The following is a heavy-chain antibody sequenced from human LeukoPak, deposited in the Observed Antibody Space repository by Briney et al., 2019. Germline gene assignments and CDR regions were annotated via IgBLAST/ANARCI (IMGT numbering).Heavy chain of an antibody. Sequence: PSETLSLTCTVSGGSISSGDYYWSWIRQPPGKGLEWIGEINHSGSTNYNPSLKSRVTISVDTSKNQFSLKLSSVTAADTAVYYCARARDCSSTSCRKSPQGSWFDPWGQGTLVTVSS. V-gene: IGHV4-39*07. CDR3: ARARDCSSTSCRKSPQGSWFDP. J-gene: IGHJ5*02. D-gene: IGHD2-2*01. CDR2: INHSGST. CDR1: GGSISSGDYY.